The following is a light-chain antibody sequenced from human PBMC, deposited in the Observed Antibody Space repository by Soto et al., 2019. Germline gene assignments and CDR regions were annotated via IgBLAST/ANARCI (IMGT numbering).Light chain of an antibody. Sequence: QSVLPQPASVSGSPGQSITISCTGTSSDVGGYNYVSWYQLHPGKAPKLVVYEVSNRPSGVSNRFSGSKSGTTASLTISGLQAEDEADYYCSSYTSSTAYVFGPGTKVTVL. J-gene: IGLJ1*01. CDR2: EVS. CDR1: SSDVGGYNY. V-gene: IGLV2-14*01. CDR3: SSYTSSTAYV.